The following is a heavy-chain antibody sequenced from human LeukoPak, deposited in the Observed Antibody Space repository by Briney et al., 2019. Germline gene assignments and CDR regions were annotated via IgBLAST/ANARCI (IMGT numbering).Heavy chain of an antibody. CDR1: GFTFSSYA. CDR2: ISYDGSNK. Sequence: GGSLRLSCAASGFTFSSYAMPWVRQAPGKGLEWVAVISYDGSNKYYADSVKGRFTISRDNSKNTLYLQMNSLRAEDTAVYYCARVELGSGMGDDAFDIWGQGTMVTVSS. V-gene: IGHV3-30*04. D-gene: IGHD3-10*01. J-gene: IGHJ3*02. CDR3: ARVELGSGMGDDAFDI.